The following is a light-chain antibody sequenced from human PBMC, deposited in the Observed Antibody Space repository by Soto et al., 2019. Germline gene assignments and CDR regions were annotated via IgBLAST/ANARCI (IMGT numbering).Light chain of an antibody. CDR3: QQYNSWPLT. CDR2: ATS. J-gene: IGKJ4*01. CDR1: QSLSSN. V-gene: IGKV3-15*01. Sequence: EIVLTQSPATLYVSPGERATLSCRASQSLSSNVAWYQQRPGQAPRLLIYATSSRASDVPARFSGGGSGTEFTLTISSLQSEDFAVYYCQQYNSWPLTFGGGTKVDIK.